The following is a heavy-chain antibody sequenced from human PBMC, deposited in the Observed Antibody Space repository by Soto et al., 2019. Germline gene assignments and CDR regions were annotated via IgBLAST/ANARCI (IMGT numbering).Heavy chain of an antibody. D-gene: IGHD2-8*01. V-gene: IGHV4-34*01. Sequence: TSETLSLTCAVYGGSFSGYYWSWIRQPPGKGLEWIGEINHSGSTNYNPSLKSRVTISVDTSKNQFSLKLSSVTAADTAVYYCARGREMDIVLMVYARPHYYYYMDVWGKGTAVTVSS. CDR3: ARGREMDIVLMVYARPHYYYYMDV. J-gene: IGHJ6*03. CDR1: GGSFSGYY. CDR2: INHSGST.